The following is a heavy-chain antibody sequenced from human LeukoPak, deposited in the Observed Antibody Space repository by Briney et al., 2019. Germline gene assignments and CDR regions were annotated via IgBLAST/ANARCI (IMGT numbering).Heavy chain of an antibody. V-gene: IGHV4-59*01. CDR3: ARNIPYYYYVMDV. Sequence: PSETLSLTCTVSGGSISSYYWSWIRQPPGKGLGWIGYIYYSGSTNYNPSLKSRVTISVDTSKNQFSLKLSSVSAADTAVYYCARNIPYYYYVMDVWGQGTTVTVSS. CDR1: GGSISSYY. J-gene: IGHJ6*02. CDR2: IYYSGST. D-gene: IGHD2-2*02.